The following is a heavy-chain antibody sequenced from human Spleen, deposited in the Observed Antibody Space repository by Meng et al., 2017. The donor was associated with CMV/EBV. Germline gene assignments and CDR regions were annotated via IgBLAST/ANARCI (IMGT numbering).Heavy chain of an antibody. CDR1: GFTFSSYA. CDR2: ISYDGSNK. CDR3: ARNKGLSGSGSYFDYYYYGMDV. D-gene: IGHD3-10*01. J-gene: IGHJ6*02. Sequence: GESLKISCAASGFTFSSYAMHWVRQAPGKGLEWVAVISYDGSNKYYADSVKGRFTISRDNSKNTLYLQMNSLRAEDTAVYYCARNKGLSGSGSYFDYYYYGMDVWGQGTTVTVSS. V-gene: IGHV3-30*04.